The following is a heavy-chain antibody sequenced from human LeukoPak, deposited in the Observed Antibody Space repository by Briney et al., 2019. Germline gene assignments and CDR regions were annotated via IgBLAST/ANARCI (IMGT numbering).Heavy chain of an antibody. CDR1: GGSISSYY. CDR2: IYYSGST. D-gene: IGHD2-2*01. CDR3: ARYCSSTSCYDAFDI. Sequence: SETLSLTCTVSGGSISSYYWSWIRQPPGKGLEWIGYIYYSGSTNYNPSLKSRVTISVDTSKNQFSLKLSSVTAADTAVYYCARYCSSTSCYDAFDIWGQGTIVTVSS. V-gene: IGHV4-59*01. J-gene: IGHJ3*02.